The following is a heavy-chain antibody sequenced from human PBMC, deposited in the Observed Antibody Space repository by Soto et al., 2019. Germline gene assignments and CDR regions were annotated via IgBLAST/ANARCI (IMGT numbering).Heavy chain of an antibody. Sequence: QVQLVQSGAEVKKPGSSVKVSCKASGGTFSSYAISWVRQAPGQGLEWMGGIIPIFGTANYAQKFQGRVTITXXDXTXXAYMELSSLRSEDTAVYYCARATGTPPYYYYGMDVWGQGTTVTVSS. J-gene: IGHJ6*02. D-gene: IGHD1-1*01. CDR2: IIPIFGTA. V-gene: IGHV1-69*05. CDR1: GGTFSSYA. CDR3: ARATGTPPYYYYGMDV.